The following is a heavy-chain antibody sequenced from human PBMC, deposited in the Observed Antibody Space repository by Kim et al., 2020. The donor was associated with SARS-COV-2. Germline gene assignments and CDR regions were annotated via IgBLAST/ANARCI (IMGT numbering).Heavy chain of an antibody. J-gene: IGHJ5*02. D-gene: IGHD2-2*01. Sequence: SETLSLICTVSGGSISSSSYYWGWIRQPPGKGLEWIGSIYYSGSTYYNPSLKSRVTISVDTSKNQFSLKLSSVTAADTAVYYCARDIRGALRGIVVVPAATFDPWGQGTLVTVSS. CDR2: IYYSGST. CDR3: ARDIRGALRGIVVVPAATFDP. V-gene: IGHV4-39*02. CDR1: GGSISSSSYY.